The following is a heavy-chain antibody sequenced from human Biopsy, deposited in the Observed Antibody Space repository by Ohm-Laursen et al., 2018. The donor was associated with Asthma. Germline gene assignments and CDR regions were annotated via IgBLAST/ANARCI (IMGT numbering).Heavy chain of an antibody. CDR1: GFIFDDYT. V-gene: IGHV3-43*01. J-gene: IGHJ4*02. CDR3: AKDNVRIEVSAAGPDH. CDR2: ISWDGDRT. Sequence: GSLRFSCAASGFIFDDYTMHWVRQAPGKGLEWVSLISWDGDRTYYTDSVRGRFTISRDNSRNTLYLQMNSLRSEDTAIYFCAKDNVRIEVSAAGPDHWGQGTLVAVSS. D-gene: IGHD3-10*02.